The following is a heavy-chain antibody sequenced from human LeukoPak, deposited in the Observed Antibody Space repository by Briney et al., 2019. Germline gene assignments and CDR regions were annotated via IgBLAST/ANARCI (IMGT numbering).Heavy chain of an antibody. J-gene: IGHJ4*02. V-gene: IGHV3-11*01. CDR2: ISSSGSTI. Sequence: GGSLRLSCAASGFTFSDYYMSWIRQAPGKGLEWVSYISSSGSTIYYADSVKGRFTISRGNAKNSLYLQMNSLRAEDTAVYYCARQRAYCSSTSCYRRGYLFDYWGQGTLVTVSS. CDR3: ARQRAYCSSTSCYRRGYLFDY. D-gene: IGHD2-2*01. CDR1: GFTFSDYY.